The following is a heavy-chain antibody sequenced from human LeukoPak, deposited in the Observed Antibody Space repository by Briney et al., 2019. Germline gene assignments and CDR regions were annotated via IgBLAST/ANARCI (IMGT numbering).Heavy chain of an antibody. CDR2: IKFDGIQE. V-gene: IGHV3-33*05. D-gene: IGHD3-22*01. CDR1: GFSLSSYG. CDR3: ASGSLGHYYDSSGYEY. Sequence: PGGSLRLSCAASGFSLSSYGMNWVRQAPGKGLEWVGGIKFDGIQEFCADSVKGRFTVSKDTSKNTLHLQMDSLRAEDTAVYYCASGSLGHYYDSSGYEYWGQGTLVTVSS. J-gene: IGHJ4*02.